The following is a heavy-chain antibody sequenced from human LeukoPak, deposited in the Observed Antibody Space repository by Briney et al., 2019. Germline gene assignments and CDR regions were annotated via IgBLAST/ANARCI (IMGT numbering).Heavy chain of an antibody. CDR3: AKNPNRSGWCQDY. CDR2: ISSSGAST. V-gene: IGHV3-23*01. D-gene: IGHD6-19*01. Sequence: PGGSLRLSCVASEFTFSSYSMTWVRQGPERGLEWVSAISSSGASTYYADSVKGRFTISRDNSKNTLYLQMNRLTAEDTAVYYCAKNPNRSGWCQDYWGQGTLVTVSS. CDR1: EFTFSSYS. J-gene: IGHJ4*02.